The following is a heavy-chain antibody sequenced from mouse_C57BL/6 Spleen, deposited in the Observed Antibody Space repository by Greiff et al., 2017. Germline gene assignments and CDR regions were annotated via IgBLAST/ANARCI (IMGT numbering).Heavy chain of an antibody. CDR2: IRIKANGYTT. J-gene: IGHJ3*01. CDR3: ARSYSGSSYLAWLAY. CDR1: GFTFTDYY. V-gene: IGHV7-3*01. Sequence: EVQGVEPGGGLVQPGGSLSLSCAASGFTFTDYYMSWVRQPPGKALEWLGFIRIKANGYTTEYSAYVKGRFTISRDNFQSILYLQMNALRAEDSAAYYGARSYSGSSYLAWLAYWGQGTLVTVSA. D-gene: IGHD1-1*01.